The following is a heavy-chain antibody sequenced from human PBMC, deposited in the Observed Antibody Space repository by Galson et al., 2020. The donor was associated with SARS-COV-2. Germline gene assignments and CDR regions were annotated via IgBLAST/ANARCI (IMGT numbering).Heavy chain of an antibody. D-gene: IGHD1-1*01. J-gene: IGHJ4*02. CDR2: ISDSADTM. CDR1: GFIFSDYY. V-gene: IGHV3-11*01. CDR3: ARDPLYKWKDFSFDH. Sequence: KIGESLKISCAASGFIFSDYYMSWIRQAPGKGLEWVSYISDSADTMYYGDSVKGRFTISRDNAKNSLYLQMNNLRAEDTAVYYCARDPLYKWKDFSFDHWGQGTLVTVSS.